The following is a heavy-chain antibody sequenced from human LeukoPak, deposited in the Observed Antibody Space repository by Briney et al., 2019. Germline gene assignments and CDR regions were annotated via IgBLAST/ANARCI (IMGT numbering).Heavy chain of an antibody. Sequence: GGSLRLSCEASGFTFSDYRMHWVSQAPGKGRVWVSHTNSDGSSTRYADSVKGRFTLSRDNAKNTLYLHMNSLRAEDTAVYYCARVMYYYDSSGYYHYWYFDLWGRGTLVTVSS. J-gene: IGHJ2*01. D-gene: IGHD3-22*01. CDR2: TNSDGSST. CDR3: ARVMYYYDSSGYYHYWYFDL. V-gene: IGHV3-74*01. CDR1: GFTFSDYR.